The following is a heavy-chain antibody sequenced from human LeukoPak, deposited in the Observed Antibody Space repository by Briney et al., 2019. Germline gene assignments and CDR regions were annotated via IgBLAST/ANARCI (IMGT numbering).Heavy chain of an antibody. D-gene: IGHD5-12*01. V-gene: IGHV3-11*01. CDR1: GFTFSDYY. CDR3: ASFQWLRYFDS. J-gene: IGHJ4*02. Sequence: GGSLRLSCAASGFTFSDYYMSWIRQAPGKGLEWVSYISSSGNIVYYTDSVKGRFTISRDNAKNSLFLQMNSLRAEDTAVYFCASFQWLRYFDSWGQGTLVTVSS. CDR2: ISSSGNIV.